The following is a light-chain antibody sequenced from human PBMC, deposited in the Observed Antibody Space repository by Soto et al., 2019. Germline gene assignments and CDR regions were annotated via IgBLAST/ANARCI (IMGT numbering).Light chain of an antibody. V-gene: IGKV3-20*01. CDR2: GAS. CDR1: HSVSSSR. CDR3: QQYGSSLWT. Sequence: MATQSPGTLSLSPGERATLSCRASHSVSSSRLACYRQKPGQAPMLLIYGASSRATGIPDRFSGSGSGTDFTLTISRLEPEDFAVYYCQQYGSSLWTFAQGTMVAIK. J-gene: IGKJ1*01.